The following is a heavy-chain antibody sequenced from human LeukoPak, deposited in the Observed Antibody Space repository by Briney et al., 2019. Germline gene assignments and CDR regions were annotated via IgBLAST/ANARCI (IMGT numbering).Heavy chain of an antibody. V-gene: IGHV4-61*02. Sequence: SETLSLTCTVSGGSISSGSYYWSWIRQPAGKGLEWIGRIYTSGSTNYNPSLKSRVTISVDTSKNQFSLKLSSVTAADTAVYYCARRAQLLWFGELSYFDYWGQGTLVTVSS. J-gene: IGHJ4*02. CDR1: GGSISSGSYY. CDR3: ARRAQLLWFGELSYFDY. D-gene: IGHD3-10*01. CDR2: IYTSGST.